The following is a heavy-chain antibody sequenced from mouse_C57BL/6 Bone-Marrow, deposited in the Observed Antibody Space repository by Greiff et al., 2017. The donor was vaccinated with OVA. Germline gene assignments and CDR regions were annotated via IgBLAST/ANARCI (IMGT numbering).Heavy chain of an antibody. CDR3: AREGGTGTFFDY. CDR1: GFTFSDYY. D-gene: IGHD4-1*01. CDR2: INYDGSST. J-gene: IGHJ2*01. V-gene: IGHV5-16*01. Sequence: EVKLVDSEGGLVQPGSSMKLSCTASGFTFSDYYMAWVRQVPEKGLEWVANINYDGSSTYYLDSLKSRFIISRDNAKNILYLQMSSLKSEDTATYYCAREGGTGTFFDYWGQGTTLTVSS.